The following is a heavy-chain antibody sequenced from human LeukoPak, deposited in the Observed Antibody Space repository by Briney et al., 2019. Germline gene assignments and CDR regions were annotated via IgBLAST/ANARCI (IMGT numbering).Heavy chain of an antibody. CDR3: ARGGLECSSTSCYPLYYYYGMDV. CDR1: GGSFSGYY. D-gene: IGHD2-2*01. V-gene: IGHV4-34*01. J-gene: IGHJ6*02. Sequence: SETLSLTCAVYGGSFSGYYWSWIRQPPGKGLEWIGEINHRGSTNYNPSLKSRVTISVDTSKNQFSLKLSSVTAADTAVYYCARGGLECSSTSCYPLYYYYGMDVWGQGTTVTVSS. CDR2: INHRGST.